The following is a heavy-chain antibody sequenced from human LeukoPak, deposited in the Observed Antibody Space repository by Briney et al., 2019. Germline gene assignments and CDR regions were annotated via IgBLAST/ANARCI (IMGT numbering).Heavy chain of an antibody. Sequence: GGSLRLSCAASGFTFSSYGMSWVRQTPGKGLEWVSGISGSGGNTYYTDSVKGRFTISRDNTKNTLYLQMNSLRAEDTAVYYCARDERVVVPAAIPYYYYYMDVWGKGTTVTVSS. D-gene: IGHD2-2*02. CDR2: ISGSGGNT. CDR1: GFTFSSYG. CDR3: ARDERVVVPAAIPYYYYYMDV. J-gene: IGHJ6*03. V-gene: IGHV3-23*01.